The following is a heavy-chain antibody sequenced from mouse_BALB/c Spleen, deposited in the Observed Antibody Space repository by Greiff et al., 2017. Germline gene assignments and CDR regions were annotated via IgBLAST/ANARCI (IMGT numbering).Heavy chain of an antibody. J-gene: IGHJ4*01. Sequence: EVKLVESGGGLVKPGGSLKLSCAASGFTFSSYAMSWVRQTPEKRLEWVASISSGGSTYYPDSVKVRFTISRDNARNILYLQMSSLRSEDTAMYYCARDYYYAMDYWGQGTSVTVSS. CDR3: ARDYYYAMDY. D-gene: IGHD1-1*01. CDR1: GFTFSSYA. V-gene: IGHV5-6-5*01. CDR2: ISSGGST.